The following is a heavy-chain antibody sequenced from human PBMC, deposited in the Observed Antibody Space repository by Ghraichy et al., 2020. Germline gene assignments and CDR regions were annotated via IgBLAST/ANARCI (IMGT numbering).Heavy chain of an antibody. CDR3: ARRSPPCSGTRCYSPWDY. D-gene: IGHD2-15*01. Sequence: SETLSLTCAVSGYSIGSGFYWGWIRQPPGKGLEWIGDIYYSGKTYYNSSLKSRVTISVDTSKNQFSLKLSSVTAADTAVYYCARRSPPCSGTRCYSPWDYWGPGILVTVSS. V-gene: IGHV4-38-2*01. CDR1: GYSIGSGFY. J-gene: IGHJ4*02. CDR2: IYYSGKT.